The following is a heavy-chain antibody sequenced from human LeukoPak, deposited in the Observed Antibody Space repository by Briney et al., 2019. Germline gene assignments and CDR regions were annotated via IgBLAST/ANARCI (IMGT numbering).Heavy chain of an antibody. J-gene: IGHJ4*02. Sequence: GRSLRLSCAASGFTFSSYGMHWVRQAPGKVLEWVAVISYDGSNKYYADSVKGRFTISRDNSKNTLYLQMNSLRAEDTAVYYCAKQRRSSWYSPFDYWGQGTLVTVSS. D-gene: IGHD6-13*01. V-gene: IGHV3-30*18. CDR3: AKQRRSSWYSPFDY. CDR2: ISYDGSNK. CDR1: GFTFSSYG.